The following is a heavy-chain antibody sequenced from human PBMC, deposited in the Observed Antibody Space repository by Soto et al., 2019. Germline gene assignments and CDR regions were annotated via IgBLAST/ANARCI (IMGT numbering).Heavy chain of an antibody. J-gene: IGHJ6*02. D-gene: IGHD3-16*02. CDR2: IVPRLDTR. V-gene: IGHV1-69*11. CDR3: ARWPQPRYTADPYAVDV. CDR1: GGTFSSSG. Sequence: QVHLVQSGTEVKKPGSSVKVSCKASGGTFSSSGFSWVRQAPGQGLEWVGMIVPRLDTRNYAQKFQARVTITADEVKSTAYMELRSLSSEDTAVYYCARWPQPRYTADPYAVDVWGQGTRVIVSS.